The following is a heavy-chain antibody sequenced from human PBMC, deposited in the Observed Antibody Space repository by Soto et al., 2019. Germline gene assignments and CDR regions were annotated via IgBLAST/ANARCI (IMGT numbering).Heavy chain of an antibody. J-gene: IGHJ4*02. CDR2: IIPIFGTA. CDR3: ARDRDYYDSSGYFWY. V-gene: IGHV1-69*06. Sequence: SSFKFPFKASEVTFSSYAISWVRQAPGQGLEWMGGIIPIFGTANYAQKFQGRVTITADKSTSTAYMELSSLRSEDTAVYYCARDRDYYDSSGYFWYWGQGTMVTVSS. CDR1: EVTFSSYA. D-gene: IGHD3-22*01.